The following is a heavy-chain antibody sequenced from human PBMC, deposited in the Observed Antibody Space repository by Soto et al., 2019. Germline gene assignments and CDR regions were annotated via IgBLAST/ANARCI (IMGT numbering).Heavy chain of an antibody. J-gene: IGHJ4*02. V-gene: IGHV1-2*02. CDR3: ATLGAGAFDN. CDR1: GYTFTDFY. Sequence: QVQLVQSGAEVKKTGASVRVSCRASGYTFTDFYIHWVRQAPGQGLEGMGWINPNSGATEYAQKFQGRVTMTRVTSIRTAYMELTSLITDDTAVYYCATLGAGAFDNWGQGSLVTVSS. CDR2: INPNSGAT. D-gene: IGHD3-16*01.